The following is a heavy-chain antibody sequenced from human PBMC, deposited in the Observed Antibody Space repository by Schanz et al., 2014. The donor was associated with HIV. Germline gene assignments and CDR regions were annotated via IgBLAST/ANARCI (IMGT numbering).Heavy chain of an antibody. CDR2: IDHSGST. CDR3: ASLSSHYFDH. Sequence: QLQLQESGPGLVKPTQTLSLNCVVSGGSMSSGDHSWSWIRLPPGKGLEWIGNIDHSGSTYYNPSLKSRVPISVDMSKNQFSLKMPSVTAADTAVYYCASLSSHYFDHWGQGTLVTVSS. CDR1: GGSMSSGDHS. J-gene: IGHJ4*02. V-gene: IGHV4-30-2*01.